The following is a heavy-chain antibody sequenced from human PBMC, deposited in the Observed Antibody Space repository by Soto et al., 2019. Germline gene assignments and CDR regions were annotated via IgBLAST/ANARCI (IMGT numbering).Heavy chain of an antibody. CDR3: ARTTPYSSSGDY. Sequence: QVQLQESGPGLVKPSQTLSLTCTVSGGSISSGGYYWSWIRQHPGKGLEWIGYIYYRGSTYYNPSLTSGVSMSVDTSKNQFSLKLSSVTAADTAMYYCARTTPYSSSGDYWGQGALVTVSS. D-gene: IGHD6-6*01. J-gene: IGHJ4*02. V-gene: IGHV4-31*03. CDR1: GGSISSGGYY. CDR2: IYYRGST.